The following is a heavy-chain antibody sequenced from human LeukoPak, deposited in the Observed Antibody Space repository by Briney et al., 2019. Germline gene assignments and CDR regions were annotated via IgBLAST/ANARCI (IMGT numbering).Heavy chain of an antibody. J-gene: IGHJ4*02. Sequence: PGGSLRLSCAASEFTSRNYAMSWARQAPGKGLEWVSGVSISGDTTYYADSVKGRFTISRDNSKNTLYLQVNSLRAEDTAVYYCAKHRTGNFYCAIEYWGQGTLVTVSS. CDR1: EFTSRNYA. V-gene: IGHV3-23*01. CDR2: VSISGDTT. D-gene: IGHD3-10*01. CDR3: AKHRTGNFYCAIEY.